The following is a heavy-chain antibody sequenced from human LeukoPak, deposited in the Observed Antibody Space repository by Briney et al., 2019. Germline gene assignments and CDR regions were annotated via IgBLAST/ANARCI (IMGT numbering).Heavy chain of an antibody. Sequence: SETLSLTCTVSGGYISTYYWSWIRQPPGKGLEWIGEINHSGSTNYNPSLKSRVTISVDTSKNQFSLKLSSVTAADTAVYYCARDPNGDYDCWGQGTLVTVSS. CDR3: ARDPNGDYDC. CDR2: INHSGST. V-gene: IGHV4-34*01. D-gene: IGHD4-17*01. J-gene: IGHJ4*02. CDR1: GGYISTYY.